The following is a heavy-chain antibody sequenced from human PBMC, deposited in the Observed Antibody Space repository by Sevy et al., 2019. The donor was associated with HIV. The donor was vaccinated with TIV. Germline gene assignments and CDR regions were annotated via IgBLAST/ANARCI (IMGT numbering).Heavy chain of an antibody. Sequence: SETLSLTCTVSGGSISSGSYYWGWIRQPPGKGLEWIGSIYYSGSTCYNPSLKSRVTISVDTSKNQFSLKLSSVTAADTAVYYCARLKRIMIFGVVIPDWFDPWGQGTLVTVSS. V-gene: IGHV4-39*01. CDR3: ARLKRIMIFGVVIPDWFDP. J-gene: IGHJ5*02. CDR1: GGSISSGSYY. CDR2: IYYSGST. D-gene: IGHD3-3*01.